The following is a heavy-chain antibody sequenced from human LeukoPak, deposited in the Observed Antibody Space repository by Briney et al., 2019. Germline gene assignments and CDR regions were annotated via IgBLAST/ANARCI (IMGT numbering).Heavy chain of an antibody. V-gene: IGHV1-18*01. Sequence: ASVKVSCKASGYTFTSYGISWVRQAPGQGLEWMGWISANNGNTSYAQKFQGRVTMTTDASTSTAYMEVRSLRSDDTAVYYCARDGDGYKSGPPYQYHFGMDDWGQGTTVTVSS. CDR1: GYTFTSYG. D-gene: IGHD5-24*01. CDR2: ISANNGNT. CDR3: ARDGDGYKSGPPYQYHFGMDD. J-gene: IGHJ6*02.